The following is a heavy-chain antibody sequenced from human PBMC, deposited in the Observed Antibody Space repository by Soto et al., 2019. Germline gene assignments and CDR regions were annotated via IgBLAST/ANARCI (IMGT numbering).Heavy chain of an antibody. CDR1: AVTFTGFG. V-gene: IGHV3-23*01. Sequence: GGSLRLSCAASAVTFTGFGMGWVRQAPGKGLKYVSSITESGDSTFYADSVKDRFTISRDNSKSTLHLQMNSLRADDTAVYYCVKRNCGNCPWSSWGQGTLVTVSS. D-gene: IGHD2-21*01. J-gene: IGHJ4*02. CDR3: VKRNCGNCPWSS. CDR2: ITESGDST.